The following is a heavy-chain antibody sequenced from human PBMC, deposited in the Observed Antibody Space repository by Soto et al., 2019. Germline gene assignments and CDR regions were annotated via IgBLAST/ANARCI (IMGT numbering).Heavy chain of an antibody. V-gene: IGHV3-30*04. D-gene: IGHD3-22*01. J-gene: IGHJ3*02. Sequence: QVQLVESGGGVVQPGRSLRLSCAASGFIFSTYAMHWVRQAQGKGLEWVTFISYDGRNKYYADSVKDRFTISRDNSKNTLYLLMNSLRTEDTSVYYCAREYDRSGYGYDAFDIWGQGTMVNGSS. CDR2: ISYDGRNK. CDR1: GFIFSTYA. CDR3: AREYDRSGYGYDAFDI.